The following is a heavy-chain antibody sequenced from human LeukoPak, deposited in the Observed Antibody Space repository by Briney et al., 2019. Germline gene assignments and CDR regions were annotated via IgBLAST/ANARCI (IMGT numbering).Heavy chain of an antibody. V-gene: IGHV4-39*07. J-gene: IGHJ4*02. CDR2: IYYRST. Sequence: SETLSLTCTVSGGSISSSSYYWGWIRQPPGKGLEWIGSIYYRSTYYNPSLTSRVTISLDTSKDQFSLKLSSVTAADTAVYYYARSRWLSDPYFDYWGQGTLVTVSS. CDR1: GGSISSSSYY. CDR3: ARSRWLSDPYFDY. D-gene: IGHD3-22*01.